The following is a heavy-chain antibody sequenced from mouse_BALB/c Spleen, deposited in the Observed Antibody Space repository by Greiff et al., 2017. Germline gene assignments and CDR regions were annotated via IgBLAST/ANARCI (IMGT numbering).Heavy chain of an antibody. CDR3: ARHLYYDYDDGGSGAMDY. D-gene: IGHD2-4*01. Sequence: EVMLVESGGGLVQPGGSLKLSCAASGFTFSSYTMSWVRQTPEKRLEWVAYISNGGGSTYYPDTVKGRFTISRDNAKNTLYLQMSSLKSEDTAMYYCARHLYYDYDDGGSGAMDYWGQGTSVTVSS. CDR1: GFTFSSYT. CDR2: ISNGGGST. J-gene: IGHJ4*01. V-gene: IGHV5-12-2*01.